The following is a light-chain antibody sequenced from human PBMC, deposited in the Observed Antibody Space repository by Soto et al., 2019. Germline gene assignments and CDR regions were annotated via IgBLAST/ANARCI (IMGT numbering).Light chain of an antibody. Sequence: EIVLTQSPDTLSLSPGERATLSCRASQSVTSGYFAWYQQKPSQPPRLLIYTVSRRATGIPDRFSGSGSGTDFTLSINRLEPDDFAVYYCQQYDTFPYTFGQGT. J-gene: IGKJ2*01. CDR3: QQYDTFPYT. V-gene: IGKV3-20*01. CDR1: QSVTSGY. CDR2: TVS.